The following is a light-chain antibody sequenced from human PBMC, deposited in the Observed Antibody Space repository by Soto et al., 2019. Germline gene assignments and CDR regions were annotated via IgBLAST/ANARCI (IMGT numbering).Light chain of an antibody. V-gene: IGKV3-20*01. J-gene: IGKJ1*01. CDR2: AAS. Sequence: TKSVVTLSLSQGDIATLSCRASQSVSSNYLAWYQQKPGQAPRLLIYAASSRVGGIPDRFSGSGSGTDFTLTISSLQPEEFAMYYCQQYDSSNPTFGQGTKVDVK. CDR1: QSVSSNY. CDR3: QQYDSSNPT.